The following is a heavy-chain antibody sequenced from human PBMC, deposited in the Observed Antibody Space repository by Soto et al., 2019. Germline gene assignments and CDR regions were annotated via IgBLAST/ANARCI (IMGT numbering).Heavy chain of an antibody. V-gene: IGHV4-31*03. CDR2: IYYSGST. CDR1: GGSISSGGYY. Sequence: QVQLQESGPGLVKPSQTLSLTCTVSGGSISSGGYYWSWIRQHPGKGLEWIGYIYYSGSTYYNPSLKSRVTISVDTSKNQFSLKLSSVTAADTAVYYCARDPGGLYGDYGYYYGMDVWGQGTTVTVSS. J-gene: IGHJ6*02. D-gene: IGHD4-17*01. CDR3: ARDPGGLYGDYGYYYGMDV.